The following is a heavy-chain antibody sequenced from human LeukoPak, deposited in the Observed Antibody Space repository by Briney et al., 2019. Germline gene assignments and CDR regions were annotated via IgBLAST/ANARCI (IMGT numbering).Heavy chain of an antibody. CDR2: IYWNDDK. CDR1: GFSLSTSGVG. Sequence: SGPTLVKPTQTLTPTCTFSGFSLSTSGVGVGWIRQPPGKALEWLALIYWNDDKRYSPSLKSRLTITKDTSKNQVVLTMTNMDPVDTATYYCAHMRDFWSGYTNWGQGTLVTVSS. J-gene: IGHJ4*02. V-gene: IGHV2-5*01. CDR3: AHMRDFWSGYTN. D-gene: IGHD3-3*01.